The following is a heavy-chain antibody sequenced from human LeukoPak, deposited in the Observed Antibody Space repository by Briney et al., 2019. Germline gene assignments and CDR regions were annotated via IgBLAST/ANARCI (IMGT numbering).Heavy chain of an antibody. J-gene: IGHJ4*02. CDR1: GGSISSSNW. CDR2: IYHSGST. CDR3: ARPGGDSGD. D-gene: IGHD4-17*01. V-gene: IGHV4-4*02. Sequence: SETLSLTCTVSGGSISSSNWWSWVRQPPGKGLEWIGEIYHSGSTNYNPSLKSRVTISVDKSISTTYLQWSSLKASDTAIYYCARPGGDSGDWGQGTLVTVSS.